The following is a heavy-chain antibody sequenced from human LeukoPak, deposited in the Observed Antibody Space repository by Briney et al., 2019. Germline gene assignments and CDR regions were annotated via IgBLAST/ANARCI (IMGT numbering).Heavy chain of an antibody. D-gene: IGHD3-22*01. CDR3: ATNPPHYYDSSGYPPDY. Sequence: ASVKVSCKASGYTFTGYYMHWVRQAPGQGLEWMGWINPNSGGTNYAQKFQGWVTMTRDTSISTAYMELSRLRSDDTAVYYCATNPPHYYDSSGYPPDYWGQGNLVTVSS. J-gene: IGHJ4*02. CDR2: INPNSGGT. CDR1: GYTFTGYY. V-gene: IGHV1-2*04.